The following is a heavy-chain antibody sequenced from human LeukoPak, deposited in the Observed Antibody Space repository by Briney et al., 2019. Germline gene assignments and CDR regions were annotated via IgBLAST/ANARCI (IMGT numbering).Heavy chain of an antibody. CDR2: INSR. Sequence: GGSLRLSCAASGFTFSNYWVHWVRQGPGEGLVWVSRINSRNYADSVKGRFTISRDNAKNTLYLQMNSLRAEDTAVYYCASASSHRIAAGGDYWGQGTLVTVSS. J-gene: IGHJ4*02. CDR3: ASASSHRIAAGGDY. CDR1: GFTFSNYW. D-gene: IGHD6-13*01. V-gene: IGHV3-74*01.